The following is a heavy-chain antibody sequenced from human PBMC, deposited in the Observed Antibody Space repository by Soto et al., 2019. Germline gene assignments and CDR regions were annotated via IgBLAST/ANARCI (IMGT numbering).Heavy chain of an antibody. D-gene: IGHD2-15*01. CDR3: AMDLYGGSSRFDS. J-gene: IGHJ4*02. Sequence: QVQLVESGGGVVQPGRSLRLSCVASGFTFSNNGIHWVRQAPGKGLEWVAVISSDGSKKYYADSVKGRFTTSRDNSKNTLYLQMNRLRAEVTAVYYCAMDLYGGSSRFDSWGQGTLVTVSS. CDR1: GFTFSNNG. CDR2: ISSDGSKK. V-gene: IGHV3-30*03.